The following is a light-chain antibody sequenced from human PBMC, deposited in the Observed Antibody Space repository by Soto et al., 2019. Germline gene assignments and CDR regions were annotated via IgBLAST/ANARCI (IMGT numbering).Light chain of an antibody. J-gene: IGLJ3*02. CDR1: SSNIGAGYD. Sequence: QSVLTQSPPVSGAPGPRVTISCTGSSSNIGAGYDVHWYQQFPGTAPKLLIYANTNRPSGVPDRFSGSKSGTSASLAITGLQPEDEADYYCQSYDSSLKNSVFGGGTKVTVL. V-gene: IGLV1-40*01. CDR2: ANT. CDR3: QSYDSSLKNSV.